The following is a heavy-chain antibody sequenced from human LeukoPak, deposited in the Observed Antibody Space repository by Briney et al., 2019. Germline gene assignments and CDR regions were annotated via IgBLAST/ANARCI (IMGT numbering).Heavy chain of an antibody. D-gene: IGHD2-2*01. J-gene: IGHJ6*02. Sequence: SETLSLTCTVSGGSISSSSYYWGWIRQPPGKGLEWIGRIYYSGSTYYNPSLKSRVTISVDTSKNQFSLKLSSVTAADTAVYYCARTYCSSTSCYRHYYYYYGMDVWGQGTTVTVSS. CDR1: GGSISSSSYY. V-gene: IGHV4-39*01. CDR3: ARTYCSSTSCYRHYYYYYGMDV. CDR2: IYYSGST.